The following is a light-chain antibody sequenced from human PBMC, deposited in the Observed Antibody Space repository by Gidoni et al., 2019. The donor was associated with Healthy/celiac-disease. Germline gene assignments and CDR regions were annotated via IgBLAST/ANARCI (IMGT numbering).Light chain of an antibody. CDR2: DVS. V-gene: IGLV2-14*01. CDR3: SSYTSSSTYV. CDR1: SSDVGGYNY. J-gene: IGLJ1*01. Sequence: QSALTQPASVSGSPGQSITISCTGTSSDVGGYNYVSWYQQHPGQAPKLMIYDVSNRPSGVSNRFSGSKSGNTASLTISGLQDEDEADYYCSSYTSSSTYVFGTGTKVTVL.